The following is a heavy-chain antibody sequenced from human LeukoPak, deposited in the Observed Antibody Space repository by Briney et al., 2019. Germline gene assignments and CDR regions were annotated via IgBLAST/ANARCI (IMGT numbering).Heavy chain of an antibody. V-gene: IGHV1-2*02. D-gene: IGHD1-26*01. J-gene: IGHJ4*02. CDR1: GYTFTGSY. Sequence: GASVKVSCKASGYTFTGSYMHWVRPAPGQGLEWMGWINSNSGGTNYAQKFQGRVTMTRDTSISTAYMELSRLRSDDTAVYYCARGSSGSYIDYWGQGTLVTVSS. CDR3: ARGSSGSYIDY. CDR2: INSNSGGT.